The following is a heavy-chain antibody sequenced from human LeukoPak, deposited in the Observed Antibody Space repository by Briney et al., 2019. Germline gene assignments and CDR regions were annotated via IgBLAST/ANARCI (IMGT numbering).Heavy chain of an antibody. Sequence: SETLSLTCPVYGGSFSSYYYIWIRQPPGKGLEWIGESNHRGSTSYNPSLKSRVTISVDTSKNQVSLTLTSVTVADTAVYYFTRADLTNSWHQKKNKAIETSGERTQVTVSS. D-gene: IGHD1/OR15-1a*01. CDR1: GGSFSSYY. V-gene: IGHV4-34*01. CDR3: TRADLTNSWHQKKNKAIET. J-gene: IGHJ5*02. CDR2: SNHRGST.